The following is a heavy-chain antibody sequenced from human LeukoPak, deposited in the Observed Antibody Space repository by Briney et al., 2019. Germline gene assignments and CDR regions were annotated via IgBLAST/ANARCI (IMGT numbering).Heavy chain of an antibody. Sequence: GESLKISCKGFGYSFTSYWIGWVRQMPGKGLEWMGIIYPGDSDTRYSPSFQVQVTISANKSISTAYLQWSSLKASDTAMYYCARLSGYDLTYYFDYWAQGTLVTVSS. V-gene: IGHV5-51*01. CDR1: GYSFTSYW. CDR2: IYPGDSDT. CDR3: ARLSGYDLTYYFDY. J-gene: IGHJ4*02. D-gene: IGHD5-12*01.